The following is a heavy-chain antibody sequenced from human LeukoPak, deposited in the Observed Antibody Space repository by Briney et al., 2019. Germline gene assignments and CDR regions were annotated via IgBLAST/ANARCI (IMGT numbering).Heavy chain of an antibody. CDR3: AIYCSGGDCYHAEYFQH. J-gene: IGHJ1*01. D-gene: IGHD2-15*01. CDR1: GDSINRGGYY. Sequence: SETLSLTCTVSGDSINRGGYYWSWIRQFPGKGLEWIGNIYYSGSTFYNPSLKSRVSIAIDTSKQKFSLKLTSVSAADTAVYFCAIYCSGGDCYHAEYFQHWGQGTLVAVSS. CDR2: IYYSGST. V-gene: IGHV4-31*03.